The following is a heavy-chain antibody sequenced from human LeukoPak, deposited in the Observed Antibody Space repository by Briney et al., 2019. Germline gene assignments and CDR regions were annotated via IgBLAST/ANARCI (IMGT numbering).Heavy chain of an antibody. J-gene: IGHJ4*02. CDR1: GFTFSSFA. D-gene: IGHD4-11*01. V-gene: IGHV3-23*01. CDR2: SSATGGNT. CDR3: AKGRAYSDSSFDF. Sequence: GGSLRLSCVASGFTFSSFAMSLVRQAPGKGLEWVSGSSATGGNTYSADSVKGRFTLSRDNSKSTLYLQMDSRRAEDTAIYYCAKGRAYSDSSFDFWGQGTLVTVSS.